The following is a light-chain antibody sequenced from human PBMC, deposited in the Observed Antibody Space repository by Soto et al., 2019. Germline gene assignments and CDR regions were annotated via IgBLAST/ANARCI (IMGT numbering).Light chain of an antibody. CDR1: QSISIY. Sequence: DIQMTQSPPSLSASVGDRVTITCRASQSISIYLNWYQHKPGKSPKLLIYAASSLQSGVPSRFSGSGSGTDFTLTISSLQPDDFATYYCQQSYTTLLEGFGQGTKLEIK. CDR3: QQSYTTLLEG. V-gene: IGKV1-39*01. CDR2: AAS. J-gene: IGKJ2*03.